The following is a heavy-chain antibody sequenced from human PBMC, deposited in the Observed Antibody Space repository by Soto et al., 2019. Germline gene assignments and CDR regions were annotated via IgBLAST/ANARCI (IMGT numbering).Heavy chain of an antibody. CDR3: ARGGRGYSGSAEDY. V-gene: IGHV1-69*02. J-gene: IGHJ4*02. CDR1: GGTFSSYT. D-gene: IGHD5-12*01. Sequence: QVQLVQSGAEVKKPGSSVKVSCKASGGTFSSYTISWVRQAPGQGLEWMGRIIPILGIANYAQKFQGRVTITADKSTSTAYMELSSLRSEDTAVYYCARGGRGYSGSAEDYWGQGTLVTVSS. CDR2: IIPILGIA.